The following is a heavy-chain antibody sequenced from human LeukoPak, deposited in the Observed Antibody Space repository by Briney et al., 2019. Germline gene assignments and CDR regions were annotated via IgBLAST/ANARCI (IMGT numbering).Heavy chain of an antibody. Sequence: ASVKVSCKASGYTFTSYGISWVRQAPGQGLEWMGWISAYNGNTNYAQKLQGRVTMTTDTSTSAAYMELRSLRSDDTTVYYCAREADYGDSEYWGQGTLVTVSS. D-gene: IGHD4-17*01. CDR1: GYTFTSYG. V-gene: IGHV1-18*01. CDR3: AREADYGDSEY. J-gene: IGHJ4*02. CDR2: ISAYNGNT.